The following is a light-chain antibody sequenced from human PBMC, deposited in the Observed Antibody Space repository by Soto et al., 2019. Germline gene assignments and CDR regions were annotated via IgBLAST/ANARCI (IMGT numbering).Light chain of an antibody. Sequence: QSVLTQPPSASGTPGQRVTISCSGSSSNIGNNYVYWYQHLPGTAPKLLMYRNNQRPSGVPDRFSGSKSGTSASLAISGLRSEDEADYYWAAWDDSLSGPVFGGGTKLTVL. CDR2: RNN. CDR3: AAWDDSLSGPV. J-gene: IGLJ3*02. V-gene: IGLV1-47*01. CDR1: SSNIGNNY.